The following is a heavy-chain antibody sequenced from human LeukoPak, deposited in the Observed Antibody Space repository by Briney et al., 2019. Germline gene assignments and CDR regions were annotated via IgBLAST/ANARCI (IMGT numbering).Heavy chain of an antibody. CDR2: IYNDGST. D-gene: IGHD2-21*02. CDR3: ARDREEVTARAQMDV. Sequence: PGGSLRLSCAASGFSVSNNYMSWVRQAPRKGLEWVSVIYNDGSTHYTDSAKGRFTISKDNSKNTLYLQMNDLSAEDTAVYYCARDREEVTARAQMDVWGKGTTVTVSS. J-gene: IGHJ6*04. CDR1: GFSVSNNY. V-gene: IGHV3-53*01.